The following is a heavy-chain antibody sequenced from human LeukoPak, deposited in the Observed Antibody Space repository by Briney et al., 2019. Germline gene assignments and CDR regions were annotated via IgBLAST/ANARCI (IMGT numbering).Heavy chain of an antibody. CDR3: ARGHFSAMGTFDY. V-gene: IGHV1-2*02. J-gene: IGHJ4*02. Sequence: ASVTVSCKASGYTFTGYYMHWVRQAPGQGLEGMGWINPNSGGTNYAQKFHGRVTMTRDTSISTAYMELSRLSSDDTAVDYCARGHFSAMGTFDYWGQGTLVTVSS. D-gene: IGHD5-18*01. CDR2: INPNSGGT. CDR1: GYTFTGYY.